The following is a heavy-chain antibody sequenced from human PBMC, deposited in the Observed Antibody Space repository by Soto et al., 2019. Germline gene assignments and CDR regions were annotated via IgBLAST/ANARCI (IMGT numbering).Heavy chain of an antibody. CDR1: GFTFSDYY. D-gene: IGHD3-9*01. CDR3: ARVAYDILTGYYPDY. J-gene: IGHJ4*02. V-gene: IGHV3-11*06. CDR2: ISSSSSYT. Sequence: GGSLRLSCAASGFTFSDYYMSWIRQAPGKGLEWVSYISSSSSYTNYADSVKGRFTISRDNAKNSLYLQMNSLRAEDTAVYYCARVAYDILTGYYPDYWGQGTLVTVSS.